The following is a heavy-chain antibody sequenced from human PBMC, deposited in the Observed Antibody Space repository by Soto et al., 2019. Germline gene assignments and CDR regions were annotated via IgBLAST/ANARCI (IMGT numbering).Heavy chain of an antibody. CDR2: ISYDGSNK. J-gene: IGHJ6*03. CDR1: GFTFSSYG. V-gene: IGHV3-30*18. D-gene: IGHD3-3*01. CDR3: AKDGGSYYYYYVDV. Sequence: GGSLRLCCAASGFTFSSYGMHWVRQAPGKGLEWVAVISYDGSNKYYADSVKGRFTISRDNSKNTLYLQMNSLRAEDTAVYYCAKDGGSYYYYYVDVWGKATTVSVSS.